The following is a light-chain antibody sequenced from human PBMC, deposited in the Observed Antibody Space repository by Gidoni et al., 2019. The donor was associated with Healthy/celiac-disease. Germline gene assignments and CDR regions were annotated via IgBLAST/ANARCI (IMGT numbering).Light chain of an antibody. CDR2: KAS. Sequence: DIQMTQSPSTLSASVGDGVTITCRASQSISSWLAWYQQKPGKAPKLLIYKASSLESGVPSRFSGSGSGTEFTLTISSLQPDDFATYYCQQYNSYSGTFXXXTKVEIK. V-gene: IGKV1-5*03. J-gene: IGKJ1*01. CDR3: QQYNSYSGT. CDR1: QSISSW.